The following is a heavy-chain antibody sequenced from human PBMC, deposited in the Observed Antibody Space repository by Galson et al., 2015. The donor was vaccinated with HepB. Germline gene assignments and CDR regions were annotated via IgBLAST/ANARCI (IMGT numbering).Heavy chain of an antibody. V-gene: IGHV3-23*01. CDR1: GFTFSNYA. J-gene: IGHJ6*02. D-gene: IGHD3-16*01. CDR3: AKGDVWGTAARNYGMEV. Sequence: SLRLSCAASGFTFSNYAMTWVRQAPGKGLEWVSSISAGGDTTYYADSVKGRFTISSDNAKKMLSLRTNSLKAEDTAVYYCAKGDVWGTAARNYGMEVWGQGTTVTVSS. CDR2: ISAGGDTT.